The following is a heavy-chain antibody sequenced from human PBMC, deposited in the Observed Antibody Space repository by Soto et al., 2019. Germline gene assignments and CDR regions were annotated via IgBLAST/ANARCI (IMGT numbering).Heavy chain of an antibody. CDR3: ARGWSSSWPY. V-gene: IGHV4-59*01. CDR1: GDSISSYF. D-gene: IGHD6-13*01. J-gene: IGHJ4*02. Sequence: SETLSLTCTVSGDSISSYFWSWIRQAPGKGLEWIAFKYDTGSTNYNPSLKGRVPISEDASKNQFSLTVNSVTAADTAVYYCARGWSSSWPYWGQGILVTVSS. CDR2: KYDTGST.